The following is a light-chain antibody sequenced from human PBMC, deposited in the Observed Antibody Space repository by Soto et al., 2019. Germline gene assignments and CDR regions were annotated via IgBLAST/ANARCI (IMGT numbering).Light chain of an antibody. CDR1: QGIASW. CDR2: GAS. CDR3: QQAISLPLT. J-gene: IGKJ3*01. Sequence: DIQMTQSPSFVSASVGDTVTITCRASQGIASWLAWYQQKPGKAPKVLIFGASSLRTGVPPRFSGSGSVTNFTLTISSLQPEEFATYFCQQAISLPLTFGPGTKVDI. V-gene: IGKV1-12*01.